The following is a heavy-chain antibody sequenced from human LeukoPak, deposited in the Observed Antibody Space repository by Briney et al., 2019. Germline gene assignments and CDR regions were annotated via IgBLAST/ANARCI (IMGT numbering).Heavy chain of an antibody. D-gene: IGHD2-2*01. J-gene: IGHJ4*02. Sequence: SETLSLTCTVSGGSISSSSYYWGWIRQPPGKGPEWIGSIYYSGSTNYNPSLKSRVTISVDRSKNQFSLKLSSVTAADTAVYYCARGVRYCSSTSCYGTHDYFDYWGQGTLVTVSS. CDR3: ARGVRYCSSTSCYGTHDYFDY. CDR1: GGSISSSSYY. V-gene: IGHV4-39*07. CDR2: IYYSGST.